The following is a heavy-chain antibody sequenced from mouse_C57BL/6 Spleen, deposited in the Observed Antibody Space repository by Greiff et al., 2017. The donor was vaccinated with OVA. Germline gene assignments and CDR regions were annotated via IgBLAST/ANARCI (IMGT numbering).Heavy chain of an antibody. CDR3: ARSASPYYFDY. J-gene: IGHJ2*01. CDR2: IYPSDSET. D-gene: IGHD3-1*01. CDR1: GYTFTSYW. Sequence: QVQLQQPGAELVRPGSSVKLSCKASGYTFTSYWMDWVKQRPGQGLEWIGNIYPSDSETHYNQKFKDKATLTVDKSSSTAYMQLSSLTSEESAVYYCARSASPYYFDYWGQGTTLTVSS. V-gene: IGHV1-61*01.